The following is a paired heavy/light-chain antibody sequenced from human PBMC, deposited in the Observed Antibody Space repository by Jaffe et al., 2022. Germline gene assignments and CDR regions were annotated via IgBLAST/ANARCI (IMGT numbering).Light chain of an antibody. CDR1: QGINNH. CDR3: QQYNSYPLT. CDR2: SAS. V-gene: IGKV1-16*02. J-gene: IGKJ4*01. Sequence: DIQMTQSPSSLSASVGDRVTITCRASQGINNHLAWFQQKPGKAPKSLIYSASSLQSGVPSHFSGSGSGTDFTLTISSLQPEDFATYYCQQYNSYPLTFGGGTKVEIK.
Heavy chain of an antibody. D-gene: IGHD1-1*01. CDR3: AREISDGNFNPPHSDF. CDR1: GASISNVNHY. CDR2: IWASDST. V-gene: IGHV4-61*02. J-gene: IGHJ4*02. Sequence: QVQLQESGPELVKPSQTLSLTCTVSGASISNVNHYWSWVRQPAGKGLEWIGRIWASDSTNYNPSLNSRVTMSVDTSKNQFSLKLTSVTAADTAVYYCAREISDGNFNPPHSDFWGQGTLVTVSS.